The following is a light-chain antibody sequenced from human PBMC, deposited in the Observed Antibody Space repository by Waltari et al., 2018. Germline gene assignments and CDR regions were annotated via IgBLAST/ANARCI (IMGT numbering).Light chain of an antibody. CDR1: QTVLDSSTNKNY. Sequence: DILMTQSPDSLAVSLGERDPINCRSGQTVLDSSTNKNYVAWYQQKTGQHPTLLISWASAREAGVPGRFSGSGSGTEVTLTVSSLQAEDVAVYYCQQYYDIPYTFGQGTKLEI. J-gene: IGKJ2*01. V-gene: IGKV4-1*01. CDR2: WAS. CDR3: QQYYDIPYT.